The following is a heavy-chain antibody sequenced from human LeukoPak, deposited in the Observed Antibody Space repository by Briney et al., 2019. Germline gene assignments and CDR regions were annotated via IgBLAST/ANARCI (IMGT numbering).Heavy chain of an antibody. CDR2: INPSGGST. V-gene: IGHV1-46*01. J-gene: IGHJ6*03. D-gene: IGHD5-18*01. CDR1: GYTFTSYY. CDR3: ARAQYSYGYYYYYYMDV. Sequence: ASVKVSCKASGYTFTSYYMHWVRQAPGQGLEWMGIINPSGGSTSYAQKFQGRVTMTRNTSISTAYMELSSLRSEDTAVYYCARAQYSYGYYYYYYMDVWGKGTTVTISS.